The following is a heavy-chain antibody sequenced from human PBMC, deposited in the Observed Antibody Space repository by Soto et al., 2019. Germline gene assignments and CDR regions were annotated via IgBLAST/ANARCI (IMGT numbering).Heavy chain of an antibody. V-gene: IGHV1-69*13. CDR3: AGGVGNVSSGYYYRSNAPHYYGRDV. D-gene: IGHD3-22*01. CDR1: GGTFSSYA. J-gene: IGHJ6*04. Sequence: ASVKVSCKASGGTFSSYAISWVRQAPGQGLEWMGGIIPIFGTANYAQKFQGRVTITADESTSTAYMELSSLRSEDTAVYYCAGGVGNVSSGYYYRSNAPHYYGRDVWGKGTTVTVSP. CDR2: IIPIFGTA.